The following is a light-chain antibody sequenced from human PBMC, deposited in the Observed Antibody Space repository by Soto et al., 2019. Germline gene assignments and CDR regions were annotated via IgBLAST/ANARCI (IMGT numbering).Light chain of an antibody. CDR1: QSVTSY. CDR3: HQYGSAPIT. Sequence: EIVLTQSPGTLSLSPGERASLSCRASQSVTSYLAWYQQKPGQAPRLLIYAASSRATGIPDRFSGSGSGSDFTLSISRLETEDFAVYYCHQYGSAPITFGQGTRLEI. V-gene: IGKV3-20*01. CDR2: AAS. J-gene: IGKJ5*01.